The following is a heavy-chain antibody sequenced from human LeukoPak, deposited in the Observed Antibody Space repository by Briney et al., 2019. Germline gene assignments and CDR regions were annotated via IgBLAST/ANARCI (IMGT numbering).Heavy chain of an antibody. J-gene: IGHJ6*01. V-gene: IGHV3-30*18. D-gene: IGHD3-9*01. CDR1: GFTLSSYG. CDR2: ISYDGSNK. Sequence: GGSLRLSCAASGFTLSSYGMHWVRQAPGKGLEWVAVISYDGSNKYYADSVKGRFTISRDNSKNTLYLQMNSLRAEDTAVYYCAKDFEDYDYYSMDVWGQGTTVTVSS. CDR3: AKDFEDYDYYSMDV.